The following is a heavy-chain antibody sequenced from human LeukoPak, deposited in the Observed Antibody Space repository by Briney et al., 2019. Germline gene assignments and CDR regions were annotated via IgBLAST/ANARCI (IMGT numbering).Heavy chain of an antibody. J-gene: IGHJ4*02. CDR2: ISYDGSNK. V-gene: IGHV3-30*03. CDR3: ARDEDIAAAGTDFDY. Sequence: GRSLRLSCAASGFTFSSYGMHWVRQAPGKGLEWVAVISYDGSNKYYTDSVKGRFTISRDNAKNSLYLQMNSLRAEDTAVYYCARDEDIAAAGTDFDYWGQGTLVTVSS. D-gene: IGHD6-13*01. CDR1: GFTFSSYG.